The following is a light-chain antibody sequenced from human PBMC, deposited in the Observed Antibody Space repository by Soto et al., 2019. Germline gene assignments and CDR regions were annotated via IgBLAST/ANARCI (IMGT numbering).Light chain of an antibody. Sequence: EIVMTQSPATLSVSPGERAALSCRASQSVSSNLAWYQQKPGQAPRLLIYGASTRATSIPARFSGSGSGTELTLTISNLQSEDIAVYYCQQYNNWPLTFGGGTKVDIK. CDR1: QSVSSN. CDR2: GAS. J-gene: IGKJ4*01. V-gene: IGKV3-15*01. CDR3: QQYNNWPLT.